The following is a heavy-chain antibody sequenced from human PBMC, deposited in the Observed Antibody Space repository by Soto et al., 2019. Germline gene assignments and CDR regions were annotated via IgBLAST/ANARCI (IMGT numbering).Heavy chain of an antibody. Sequence: QMQLVQSGPEVKKPGTSVKVSCKTSGFTFSSSAVHWVRQARGHRLQWVGWIDADSANANYAQMLQKRVTISRDISTSTASMELSSLRHEDTAVYYCAAVVGGYIYGLARHSGPGTLVTVSS. J-gene: IGHJ4*02. D-gene: IGHD4-17*01. CDR1: GFTFSSSA. CDR3: AAVVGGYIYGLARH. V-gene: IGHV1-58*01. CDR2: IDADSANA.